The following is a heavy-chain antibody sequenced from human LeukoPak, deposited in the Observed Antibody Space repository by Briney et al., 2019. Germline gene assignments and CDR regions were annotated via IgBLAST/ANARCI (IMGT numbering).Heavy chain of an antibody. CDR3: ARDRNSSGPNPADAFDI. V-gene: IGHV1-46*01. Sequence: ASVKVSCKASGYTFTSYYMHWVRQAPGQGLEWMGIINPSGGSTSYAQKFQGRVTMTRDTSTSTVYMELSSLRSEDTAVYYCARDRNSSGPNPADAFDIWGQGTMVTVSS. J-gene: IGHJ3*02. CDR2: INPSGGST. CDR1: GYTFTSYY. D-gene: IGHD6-19*01.